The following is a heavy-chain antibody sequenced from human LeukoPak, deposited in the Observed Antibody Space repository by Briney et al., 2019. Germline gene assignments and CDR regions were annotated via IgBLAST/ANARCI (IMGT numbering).Heavy chain of an antibody. CDR3: ARVGRDKGKDY. D-gene: IGHD3/OR15-3a*01. CDR1: GGSFSSYY. CDR2: INHSGST. V-gene: IGHV4-34*01. Sequence: SETLSLTCAVYGGSFSSYYWSWIRQPPGKGLEWIGEINHSGSTNYNPSLKSRVTISVDTSKNQFSLKLSSVTAADTAVYYCARVGRDKGKDYWGQGTLVTVSS. J-gene: IGHJ4*02.